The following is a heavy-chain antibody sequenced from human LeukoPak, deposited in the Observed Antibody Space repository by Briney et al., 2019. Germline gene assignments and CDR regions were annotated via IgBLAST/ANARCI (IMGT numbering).Heavy chain of an antibody. J-gene: IGHJ6*03. Sequence: GGSLRLSCAASGFIFNNYGMHWVRQTPGKGLEWVAFIRYDGSNKYYADSVKGRFTISRDNSKNTLYLQMNSLRVEDTGVYYCARDPLTLYNYYMDVWGKGTTVTVSS. V-gene: IGHV3-30*02. CDR1: GFIFNNYG. CDR3: ARDPLTLYNYYMDV. D-gene: IGHD3-9*01. CDR2: IRYDGSNK.